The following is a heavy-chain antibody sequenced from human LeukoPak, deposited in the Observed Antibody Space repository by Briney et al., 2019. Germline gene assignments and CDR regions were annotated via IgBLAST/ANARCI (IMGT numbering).Heavy chain of an antibody. Sequence: TGGSLRLSCAATGFTVSGTHMSWVRQAPGKGLEWVSAIYTGGTTYYADSVMGRFTVSRDNSKNTLYLQLNSLRAEDTAVYYCARDQATIGGGLDYWGQGNLVPVSS. CDR2: IYTGGTT. D-gene: IGHD3-16*01. CDR3: ARDQATIGGGLDY. J-gene: IGHJ4*02. V-gene: IGHV3-53*01. CDR1: GFTVSGTH.